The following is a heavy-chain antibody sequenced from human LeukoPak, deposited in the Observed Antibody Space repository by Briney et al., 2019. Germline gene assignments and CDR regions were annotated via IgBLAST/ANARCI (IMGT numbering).Heavy chain of an antibody. V-gene: IGHV4-59*08. CDR2: ISYSGNT. D-gene: IGHD1-14*01. CDR3: ARHNPKSLGNFDY. J-gene: IGHJ4*02. Sequence: SETLSLTCTVSGDSVSSDYWSWIRQPPGKGLVSIAYISYSGNTNYNPSLKSRVTISVDTSRNQVSLKLKSVTAADTAVFYCARHNPKSLGNFDYWGRGTLVSVSS. CDR1: GDSVSSDY.